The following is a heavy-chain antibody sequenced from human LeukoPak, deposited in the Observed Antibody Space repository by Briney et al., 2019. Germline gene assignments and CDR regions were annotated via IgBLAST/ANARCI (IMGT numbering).Heavy chain of an antibody. Sequence: GSLRLSCAASGFTFSSYSMNWVRQAPGKGLEWVSSISSSSSYIYYADSVKGRFTISRDNAKNSLYLQMNSLRAEDTAVYYCAGDIRGYSYGYDYWGQGTLVTVSS. J-gene: IGHJ4*02. V-gene: IGHV3-21*01. D-gene: IGHD5-18*01. CDR3: AGDIRGYSYGYDY. CDR1: GFTFSSYS. CDR2: ISSSSSYI.